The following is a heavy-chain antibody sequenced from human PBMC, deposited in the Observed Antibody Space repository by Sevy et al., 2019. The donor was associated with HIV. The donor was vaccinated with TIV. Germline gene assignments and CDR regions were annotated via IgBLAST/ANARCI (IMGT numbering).Heavy chain of an antibody. V-gene: IGHV4-38-2*02. CDR2: IYHSGST. D-gene: IGHD5-18*01. CDR3: AGDSPRHRYGYFHYYGMDV. CDR1: GYSISSGYY. J-gene: IGHJ6*02. Sequence: SETLSLTCAVSGYSISSGYYWGWIRQPPGKGLEWIGSIYHSGSTYYNPSLKSRVTISVDTSKNQFSLKLSSVTAADTAVYYCAGDSPRHRYGYFHYYGMDVWGQGTTVTVSS.